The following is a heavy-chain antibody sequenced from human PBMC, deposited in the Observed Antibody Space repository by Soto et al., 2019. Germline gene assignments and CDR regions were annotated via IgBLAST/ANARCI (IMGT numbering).Heavy chain of an antibody. D-gene: IGHD3-3*01. CDR2: MNPNSGNT. V-gene: IGHV1-8*01. Sequence: ASVKVSCKASGYTFTSYDINWARQATGQGLEWMGWMNPNSGNTGYAQKFQGRVTMTRNTSISTAYMELSSLRSEDTAVYYCARGDHYYYDFWSGSNWFDPWGQGTLVTVSS. CDR1: GYTFTSYD. J-gene: IGHJ5*02. CDR3: ARGDHYYYDFWSGSNWFDP.